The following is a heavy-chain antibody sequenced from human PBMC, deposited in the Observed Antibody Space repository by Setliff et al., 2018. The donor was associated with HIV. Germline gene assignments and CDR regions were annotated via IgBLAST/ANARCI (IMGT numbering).Heavy chain of an antibody. Sequence: GESLKISCAASGFTFNNYGLHWVRQAPGKGLEWVAVISYDESNKYYADSVKGRFTISRDNSKNTLYLQMNSLRAEDTAVYYCAKEERLLWFGGAFDIWGQGTRVTVSS. CDR1: GFTFNNYG. J-gene: IGHJ3*02. D-gene: IGHD3-10*01. CDR2: ISYDESNK. V-gene: IGHV3-30*18. CDR3: AKEERLLWFGGAFDI.